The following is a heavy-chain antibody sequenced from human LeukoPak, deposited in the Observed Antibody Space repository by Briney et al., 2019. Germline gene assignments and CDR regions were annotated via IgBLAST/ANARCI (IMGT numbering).Heavy chain of an antibody. J-gene: IGHJ4*02. CDR1: GFTFSSYA. CDR2: ISGSGGST. Sequence: GGSLRLSCAASGFTFSSYAMSWVRQAPGKGLEWVSAISGSGGSTYYADSVKGRFTISRDNSKKTLYLQMNSLRAEDTAVYYCAKDSSGYDSSGYWMGSFDYWGQGTLVTVSS. CDR3: AKDSSGYDSSGYWMGSFDY. V-gene: IGHV3-23*01. D-gene: IGHD3-22*01.